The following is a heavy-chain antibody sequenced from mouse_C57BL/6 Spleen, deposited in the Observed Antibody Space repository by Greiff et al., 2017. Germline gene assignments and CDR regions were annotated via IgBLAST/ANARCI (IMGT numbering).Heavy chain of an antibody. CDR2: IYPGDGDT. CDR1: GYAFSSSW. Sequence: QVQLQQSGPELVKPGASVKISCKASGYAFSSSWMNWVKQRPGKGLEWIGRIYPGDGDTNYNGKFKGKATLTADKSSSTAYMQLSSLTSEDSAVYFCAGGGGMDYWGQGTSVTVSS. V-gene: IGHV1-82*01. J-gene: IGHJ4*01. CDR3: AGGGGMDY.